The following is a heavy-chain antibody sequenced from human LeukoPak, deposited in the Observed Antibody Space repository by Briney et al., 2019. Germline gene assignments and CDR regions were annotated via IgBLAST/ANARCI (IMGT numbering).Heavy chain of an antibody. Sequence: SETLSLTCTVSGGSISSYYWSWIRQPPGKGLEWIGEINHSGSTNYNPSLNSRVTISRDTSKNHFSLQLSSVTAADTAVYFCARGRVSSSTWHSTYYYYFYMDVWGKGTTVTVSS. CDR3: ARGRVSSSTWHSTYYYYFYMDV. J-gene: IGHJ6*03. CDR2: INHSGST. CDR1: GGSISSYY. D-gene: IGHD4-11*01. V-gene: IGHV4-59*01.